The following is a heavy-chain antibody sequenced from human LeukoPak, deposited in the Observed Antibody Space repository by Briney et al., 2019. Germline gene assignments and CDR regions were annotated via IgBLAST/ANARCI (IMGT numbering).Heavy chain of an antibody. CDR3: AKVRKVGAFDI. CDR1: GFTFRTYS. Sequence: GGSLRLSCAASGFTFRTYSMNWVRQSPGKGLEWVSHIGGGGTFIYYADSVKGRFTISRDNDKNSVYLQMNSLRAEDTAVYYCAKVRKVGAFDIWGQGTMVTVSS. J-gene: IGHJ3*02. CDR2: IGGGGTFI. D-gene: IGHD1-14*01. V-gene: IGHV3-21*04.